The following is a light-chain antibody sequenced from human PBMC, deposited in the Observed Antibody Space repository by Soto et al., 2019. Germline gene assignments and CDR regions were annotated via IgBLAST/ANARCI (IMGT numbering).Light chain of an antibody. CDR2: DAS. J-gene: IGKJ1*01. Sequence: EIVLTQSPGTLSLSPGERATLSCRASQSVSSGYLAWYQQKAGQAPRLLIYDASSRATGIPDRFSGSGSGTEFTLTISSLQSEDFAVYYCQQYNNWPPGTFGQGTKVDIK. CDR1: QSVSSGY. CDR3: QQYNNWPPGT. V-gene: IGKV3-20*01.